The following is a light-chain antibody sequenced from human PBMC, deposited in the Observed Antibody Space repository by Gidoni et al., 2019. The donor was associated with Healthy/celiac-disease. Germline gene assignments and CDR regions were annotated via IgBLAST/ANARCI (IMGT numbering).Light chain of an antibody. J-gene: IGKJ1*01. CDR2: AAS. V-gene: IGKV1-27*01. CDR1: QGISNY. CDR3: QKYDSAPQT. Sequence: DIQMTQSPTSLSASVGDRVTITCRARQGISNYLAWYQQKPGKVPKLLIYAASTLQSGVPARFSGSGSGTDFTLTISSLQPEDVAAYYCQKYDSAPQTFXQXTKVEIK.